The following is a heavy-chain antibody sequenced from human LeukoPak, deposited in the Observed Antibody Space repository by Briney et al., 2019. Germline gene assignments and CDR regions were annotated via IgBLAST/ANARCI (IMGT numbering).Heavy chain of an antibody. CDR2: IYTSGST. Sequence: SETLSLTCTVSGGSISSYYWSWIRQPAGKGLEWTGRIYTSGSTNYNPSLKSRVTMSVDTSKNQFSLKLSSVTAADTAVYYCARDTWRRDWFDPWGQGTLVTVSS. CDR3: ARDTWRRDWFDP. D-gene: IGHD2/OR15-2a*01. CDR1: GGSISSYY. J-gene: IGHJ5*02. V-gene: IGHV4-4*07.